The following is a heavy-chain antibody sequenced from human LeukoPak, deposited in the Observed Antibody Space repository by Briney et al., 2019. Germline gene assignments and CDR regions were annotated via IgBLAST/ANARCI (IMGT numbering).Heavy chain of an antibody. Sequence: PSETLSLTCTVPGGSISSSNYYWGWIRQPPGKGLEWIGSIYYSGNTYYNPSLKSRVTISVDTSKNHFSLKLSSVTAADTAVYYCARHFYETSGYLDYWGQGTLVTVSS. CDR1: GGSISSSNYY. V-gene: IGHV4-39*02. J-gene: IGHJ4*02. CDR2: IYYSGNT. CDR3: ARHFYETSGYLDY. D-gene: IGHD3-22*01.